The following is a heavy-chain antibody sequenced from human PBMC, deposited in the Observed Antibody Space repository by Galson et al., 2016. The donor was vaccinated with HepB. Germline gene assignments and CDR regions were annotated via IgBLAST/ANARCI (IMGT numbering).Heavy chain of an antibody. D-gene: IGHD1-26*01. V-gene: IGHV4-4*02. CDR2: IYQTGTA. CDR3: ARGTLGTTASMAFDY. CDR1: NGSSSNNYW. J-gene: IGHJ4*02. Sequence: SETLSLTCSVSNGSSSNNYWWSWVRQSPGNELEWVGEIYQTGTANYNPSFTSRATISVDKSKNQISLRLNSVTAADTAVYYCARGTLGTTASMAFDYWSQGTLVSVSS.